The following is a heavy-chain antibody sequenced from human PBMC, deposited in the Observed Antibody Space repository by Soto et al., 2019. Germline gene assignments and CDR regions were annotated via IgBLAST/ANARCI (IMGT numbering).Heavy chain of an antibody. D-gene: IGHD2-2*01. CDR2: ISSSSSTI. CDR3: ATTRRDIVVVPAAIELKRWAYYYYMDV. Sequence: GGSLRLSCAASGFTFSSYSMNWVRQAPGKGLEWVSYISSSSSTIYYADSVKGRFTISRDNAKNSLYLQMNSLRAEDTAVYYCATTRRDIVVVPAAIELKRWAYYYYMDVWGKGTTVTVSS. J-gene: IGHJ6*03. V-gene: IGHV3-48*01. CDR1: GFTFSSYS.